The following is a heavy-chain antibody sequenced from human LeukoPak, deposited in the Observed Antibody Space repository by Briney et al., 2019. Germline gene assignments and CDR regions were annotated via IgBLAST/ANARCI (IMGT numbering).Heavy chain of an antibody. J-gene: IGHJ4*02. V-gene: IGHV3-23*01. CDR2: ISGSGGST. Sequence: SGGSLRLSCAASGFSFSSYGMSWVRQAPGKGLEWVSAISGSGGSTYYADSVKGRFTISRDNSKNTLYLQMNSLRAEDTAVYYGVVAAIVYWGQGTLVTVSS. CDR3: VVAAIVY. CDR1: GFSFSSYG. D-gene: IGHD2-15*01.